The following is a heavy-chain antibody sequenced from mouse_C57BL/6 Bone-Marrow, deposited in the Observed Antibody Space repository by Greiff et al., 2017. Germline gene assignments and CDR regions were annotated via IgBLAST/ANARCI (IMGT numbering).Heavy chain of an antibody. CDR3: ALLGLDV. CDR1: GYAFSSSW. J-gene: IGHJ1*03. CDR2: IYPGDGDT. Sequence: QVQLQQSGPELVKPGASVKISCKASGYAFSSSWMNWVKQRPGKGLEWIGRIYPGDGDTNYNGKFKGKATLTADKSSSTAYMQLSSLTSEDSAVYFLALLGLDVWGTGTTVTVSS. V-gene: IGHV1-82*01.